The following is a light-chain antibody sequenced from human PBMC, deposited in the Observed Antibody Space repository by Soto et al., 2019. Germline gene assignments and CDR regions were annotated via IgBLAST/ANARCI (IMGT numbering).Light chain of an antibody. J-gene: IGLJ1*01. Sequence: SYELTQPPSVSVAPGKTARITCGGNNIGSKSVHWYQQKPGQAPVLVIYYDSDRPSGIPERFSGSNSGNTATLTISRVEAGDEADYYCQVWHSISDHCVFGTGTKLTVL. CDR1: NIGSKS. CDR2: YDS. V-gene: IGLV3-21*04. CDR3: QVWHSISDHCV.